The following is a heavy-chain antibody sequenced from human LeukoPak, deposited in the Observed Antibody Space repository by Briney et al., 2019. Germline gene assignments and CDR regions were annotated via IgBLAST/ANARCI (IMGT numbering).Heavy chain of an antibody. Sequence: PGGSLRLSCAASGFTFSSYWMSWVRQAPGKGLEWVANIKQDGSEKYYVDSVKGRFTTSRDNAKNSLYLQMSSLRAEDTAAYYCARVGYQLLSYYYYYGMDVWGQGTTVTVSS. V-gene: IGHV3-7*01. CDR3: ARVGYQLLSYYYYYGMDV. J-gene: IGHJ6*02. CDR2: IKQDGSEK. CDR1: GFTFSSYW. D-gene: IGHD2-2*01.